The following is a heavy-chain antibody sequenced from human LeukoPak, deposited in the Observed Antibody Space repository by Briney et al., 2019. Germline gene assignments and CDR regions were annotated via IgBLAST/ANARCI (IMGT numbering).Heavy chain of an antibody. D-gene: IGHD3-10*01. CDR3: ARVIWFDNIYIDY. Sequence: PSETLSLTCTVSGGSISSGDYYWSWIRQPPGKGLEWIGYIYYSGSTYYNPSLKSRVTISVDTSKNQFSLKLSSVTAADTAVYYCARVIWFDNIYIDYWGQGTLVTVSS. CDR1: GGSISSGDYY. CDR2: IYYSGST. J-gene: IGHJ4*02. V-gene: IGHV4-30-4*01.